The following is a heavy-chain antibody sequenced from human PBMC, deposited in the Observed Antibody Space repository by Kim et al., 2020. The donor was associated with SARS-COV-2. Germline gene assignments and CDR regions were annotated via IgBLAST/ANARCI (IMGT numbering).Heavy chain of an antibody. D-gene: IGHD3-16*01. V-gene: IGHV3-48*02. CDR1: GFTFSAYD. J-gene: IGHJ3*02. Sequence: GGSLRLSSATSGFTFSAYDMNWVRRAPGKGLEWLSFITKSSTTIYYANSVKGRFTISRDNAKNSLYLQMNSLRDEDTALYYCVRDRMGGAFDIWGQGTMVTVSS. CDR2: ITKSSTTI. CDR3: VRDRMGGAFDI.